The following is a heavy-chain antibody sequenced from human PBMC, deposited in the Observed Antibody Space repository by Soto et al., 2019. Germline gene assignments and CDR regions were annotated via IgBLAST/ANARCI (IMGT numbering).Heavy chain of an antibody. CDR3: ARLEGLATISYYFDF. CDR1: DDSINSDKYY. V-gene: IGHV4-39*01. J-gene: IGHJ4*02. D-gene: IGHD3-9*01. Sequence: PSETLSLTCSVSDDSINSDKYYWGWIRQPPGKGLEWIVSIYYRVNAYYNPSLQTRVTISLDKSRSQFSLKLSSVTAADSAVYFCARLEGLATISYYFDFWGPGALVTVSS. CDR2: IYYRVNA.